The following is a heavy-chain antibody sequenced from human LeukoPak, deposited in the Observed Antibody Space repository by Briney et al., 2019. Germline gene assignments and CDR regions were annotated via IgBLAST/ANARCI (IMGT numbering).Heavy chain of an antibody. V-gene: IGHV4-59*12. D-gene: IGHD3-22*01. Sequence: SETLSLTCTVSGDSISNYYWTWIRQPPGKGLEWIGYIYYSGNTNYNPSLKSRVTISVDTSKNQFSLKLRSVTAADTAVYYCARIKPRFITMILEVQRHIDYWGQGTLVTVSS. J-gene: IGHJ4*02. CDR1: GDSISNYY. CDR3: ARIKPRFITMILEVQRHIDY. CDR2: IYYSGNT.